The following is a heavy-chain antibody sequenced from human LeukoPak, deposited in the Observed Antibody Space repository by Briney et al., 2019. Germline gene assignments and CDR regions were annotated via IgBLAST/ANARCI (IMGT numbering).Heavy chain of an antibody. Sequence: GGPLRLSCAGSGFTFSDFWKTWVRQTPGKGLEWVAVISYDGSNKYYADSVKGRFTISRDNSKNTVYLQLTSLRIEDTAVYYCAKDRGDFPPYFDSWGPGTLVTVSS. J-gene: IGHJ4*02. D-gene: IGHD2-21*02. CDR1: GFTFSDFW. CDR2: ISYDGSNK. V-gene: IGHV3-30*18. CDR3: AKDRGDFPPYFDS.